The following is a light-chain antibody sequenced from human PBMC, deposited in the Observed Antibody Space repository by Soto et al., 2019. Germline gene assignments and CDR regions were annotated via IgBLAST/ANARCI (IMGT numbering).Light chain of an antibody. Sequence: EIVLTQSPGTMSLSPWERATLSFRASQSVSNNYLAWCQQKPGQAPRLLIYGASTRATGIPARFSGSGSGTEFTLTISSLQSEDFAVYYCQQYNNWPLTFGGGTKVDIK. CDR1: QSVSNN. CDR2: GAS. J-gene: IGKJ4*01. CDR3: QQYNNWPLT. V-gene: IGKV3-15*01.